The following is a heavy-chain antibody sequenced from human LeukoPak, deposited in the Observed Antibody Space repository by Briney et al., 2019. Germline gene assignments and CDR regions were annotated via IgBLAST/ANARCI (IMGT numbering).Heavy chain of an antibody. CDR3: ARDGGDGYTSYDTGFDY. J-gene: IGHJ4*02. CDR1: GFSISSGHF. Sequence: SETLSLTCSVSGFSISSGHFWAWIRQTPGKGPEWIGSIGNMHRGGHGDAYYKPSLKSRVSLSVDTSRNQFSLRLTSVTAADTAVYYCARDGGDGYTSYDTGFDYWGQGTLVTVSS. D-gene: IGHD5-24*01. CDR2: IGNMHRGGHGDA. V-gene: IGHV4-38-2*02.